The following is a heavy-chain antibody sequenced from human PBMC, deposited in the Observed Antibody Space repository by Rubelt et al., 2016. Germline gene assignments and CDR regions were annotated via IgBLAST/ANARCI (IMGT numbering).Heavy chain of an antibody. CDR3: AREPARPAIAAAGKKAGIGFDP. J-gene: IGHJ5*02. CDR2: INTNTGNP. V-gene: IGHV7-4-1*02. Sequence: QVQLVQSGSELKKPGASVKVSCKASGYTFTSYAMNWVRQAPGQGLEWMGWINTNTGNPTYAQGFTGGFVFSLDTSGSTAYRQISSLKAEDTAVYYCAREPARPAIAAAGKKAGIGFDPWGQGTLVTVSS. CDR1: GYTFTSYA. D-gene: IGHD6-13*01.